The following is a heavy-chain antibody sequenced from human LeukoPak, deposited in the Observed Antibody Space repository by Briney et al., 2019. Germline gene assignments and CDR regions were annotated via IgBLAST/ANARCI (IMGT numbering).Heavy chain of an antibody. J-gene: IGHJ5*02. CDR1: GFTFSIYW. D-gene: IGHD2-21*01. V-gene: IGHV3-74*01. CDR2: INTDGSSA. CDR3: AKRMVVGGDNWFDP. Sequence: GGSLRLSCAASGFTFSIYWMEWVRQAPGKGLVWVSRINTDGSSASYADSVKGRFTISRDNAKNTLYLQMNSLRAEDTAVYYCAKRMVVGGDNWFDPWGQGTLVTVSS.